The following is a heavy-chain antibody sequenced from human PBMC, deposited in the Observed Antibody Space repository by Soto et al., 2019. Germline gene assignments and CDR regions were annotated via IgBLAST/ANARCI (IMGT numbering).Heavy chain of an antibody. D-gene: IGHD1-1*01. CDR1: GFTFSAYW. CDR3: ARDLTTTPY. CDR2: INSDGSTT. Sequence: GGSRRLSCAASGFTFSAYWMHWVRQVPGKGLVWVSRINSDGSTTNYADSVKGRFTISRDNAKNTLYLQMNSLTAEDTAVYYCARDLTTTPYWGLGTLVTVSS. J-gene: IGHJ4*02. V-gene: IGHV3-74*01.